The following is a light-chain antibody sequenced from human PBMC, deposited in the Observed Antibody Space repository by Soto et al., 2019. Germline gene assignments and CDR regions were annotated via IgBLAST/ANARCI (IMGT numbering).Light chain of an antibody. CDR1: SSNVGADYD. J-gene: IGLJ2*01. CDR3: SSYAGSNNLV. CDR2: GHS. V-gene: IGLV1-40*01. Sequence: QSVLTQPPSVSGAPGQRVTISCTGTSSNVGADYDVHWYQQLPGTAPKLLIFGHSNRPSGVPDRFSGSKSGNTASLTVSGLQGEDEADYYCSSYAGSNNLVFGGGTKLTVL.